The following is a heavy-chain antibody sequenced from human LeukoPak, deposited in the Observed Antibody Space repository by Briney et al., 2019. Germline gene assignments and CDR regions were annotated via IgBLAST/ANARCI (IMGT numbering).Heavy chain of an antibody. CDR2: INWNGGST. D-gene: IGHD3-22*01. Sequence: GGSLRLSCAASGFTFDDYGMSWVRQAPGKGLEWVSGINWNGGSTGYADSVKGRFTISRDNAKNSLYLQMNSLRAEDTALYYCARSGSLGVITTFDYWGQGTLVTVSS. J-gene: IGHJ4*02. V-gene: IGHV3-20*04. CDR3: ARSGSLGVITTFDY. CDR1: GFTFDDYG.